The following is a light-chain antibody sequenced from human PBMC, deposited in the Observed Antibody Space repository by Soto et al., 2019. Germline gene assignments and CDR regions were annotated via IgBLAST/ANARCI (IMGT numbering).Light chain of an antibody. Sequence: IWMTQSPSLLSASTGDRVTISCRASQSISTRLAWYQQKPGKAPKLLIYDASSLESGVPSRFSGSGSGTEFTLTISSLQPDDFATYYCQQYNSYPLTFGGGTKVDIK. CDR2: DAS. CDR1: QSISTR. J-gene: IGKJ4*01. V-gene: IGKV1-5*01. CDR3: QQYNSYPLT.